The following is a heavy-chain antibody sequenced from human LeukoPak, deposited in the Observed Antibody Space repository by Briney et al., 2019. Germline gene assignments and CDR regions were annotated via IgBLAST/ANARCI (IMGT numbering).Heavy chain of an antibody. Sequence: SETLSLTCTVSGGSITSGGYYWSWIRQHPGKGLEWIGYIYYSGSTYYNPSLKSRVTLSVDTSKNQFSLKLSSVTAADTAVYYCARASSTVTHSWFDPWGQETLVTVSS. CDR2: IYYSGST. CDR1: GGSITSGGYY. CDR3: ARASSTVTHSWFDP. J-gene: IGHJ5*02. D-gene: IGHD4-17*01. V-gene: IGHV4-31*03.